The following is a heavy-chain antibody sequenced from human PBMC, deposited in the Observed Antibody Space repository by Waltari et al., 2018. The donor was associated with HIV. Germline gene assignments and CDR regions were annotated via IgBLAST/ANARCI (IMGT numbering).Heavy chain of an antibody. D-gene: IGHD1-20*01. CDR2: ISSSSSTI. Sequence: EVQLVESGGGLVQPGGSLRLSCAASGFTFSSYSMNWVLQAPGKGLEWVSYISSSSSTIYYADSVKGRFTISRDNAKNSLYLQMNSLRAEDTAVYYCARDDNWNAHYWGQGTLVTVSS. V-gene: IGHV3-48*01. CDR3: ARDDNWNAHY. CDR1: GFTFSSYS. J-gene: IGHJ4*02.